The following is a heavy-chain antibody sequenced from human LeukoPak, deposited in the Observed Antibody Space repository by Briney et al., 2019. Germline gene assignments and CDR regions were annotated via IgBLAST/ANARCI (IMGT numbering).Heavy chain of an antibody. CDR3: ARENIVVVPAATYYYYGMDV. Sequence: QTLSLTCAISGDSVSSNSAAWNWIRQSPSRGLEWLGRTYYRSKWYNDYAISLESRVTINADTSKNQFSLQLNSVTPEDTAVYYCARENIVVVPAATYYYYGMDVWGQGTTVTVSS. D-gene: IGHD2-2*01. J-gene: IGHJ6*02. CDR2: TYYRSKWYN. CDR1: GDSVSSNSAA. V-gene: IGHV6-1*01.